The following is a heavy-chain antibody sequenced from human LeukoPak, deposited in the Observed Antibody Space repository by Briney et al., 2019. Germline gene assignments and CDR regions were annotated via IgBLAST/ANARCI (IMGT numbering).Heavy chain of an antibody. J-gene: IGHJ4*02. CDR2: IYYSGST. CDR1: GGSISSYY. D-gene: IGHD6-13*01. V-gene: IGHV4-59*08. CDR3: ARHGGQQLVEGYFDY. Sequence: SETLSLTCTVSGGSISSYYWSWIRQPPGKGLEWIGYIYYSGSTNYNPSLKRRVTISVDTSKNQFSLKLSSVTAADTAVYYCARHGGQQLVEGYFDYWGQGTLVTVSS.